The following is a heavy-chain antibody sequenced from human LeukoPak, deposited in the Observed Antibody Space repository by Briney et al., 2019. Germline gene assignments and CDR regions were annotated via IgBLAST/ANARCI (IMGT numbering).Heavy chain of an antibody. CDR2: ISSTGST. CDR1: GGSISSGGYS. J-gene: IGHJ3*02. V-gene: IGHV4-30-4*07. D-gene: IGHD1/OR15-1a*01. CDR3: ARGVNNWNIDVFDI. Sequence: SETLSLTCAVSGGSISSGGYSWSWIRQPPGKGLEWIGYISSTGSTYYNPSLKSRLSISLDTSKNQFSLKLSSVTAAETAVYFCARGVNNWNIDVFDIWGQGTMVTVSS.